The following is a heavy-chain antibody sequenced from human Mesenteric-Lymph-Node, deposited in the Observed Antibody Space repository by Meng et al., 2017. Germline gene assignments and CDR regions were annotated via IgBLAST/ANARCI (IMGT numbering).Heavy chain of an antibody. Sequence: GESLKISCAASGLIFSRSGMHWVRQAPGKGLEGVAFIWSDGSKQYYADSVKGRFTISRDNSKNTVYLQMNSLRAEDTAIYFCARERITTTCMDVWGQGTTVTVSS. V-gene: IGHV3-33*01. CDR2: IWSDGSKQ. CDR3: ARERITTTCMDV. D-gene: IGHD1-1*01. CDR1: GLIFSRSG. J-gene: IGHJ6*02.